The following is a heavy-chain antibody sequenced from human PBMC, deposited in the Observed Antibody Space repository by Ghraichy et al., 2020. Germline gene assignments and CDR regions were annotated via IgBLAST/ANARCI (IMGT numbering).Heavy chain of an antibody. CDR3: AKLLLWSDYSTADH. CDR2: ITASGGGT. D-gene: IGHD3-3*01. CDR1: EITFSNYA. V-gene: IGHV3-23*01. J-gene: IGHJ4*02. Sequence: GGSLRLSCTASEITFSNYAMIWGRQAPGKGLEWVSAITASGGGTYYVDSVQGRFTISRDNSKNTLYLQMRSLTDEDTAVYYCAKLLLWSDYSTADHWGQGTLVTVSS.